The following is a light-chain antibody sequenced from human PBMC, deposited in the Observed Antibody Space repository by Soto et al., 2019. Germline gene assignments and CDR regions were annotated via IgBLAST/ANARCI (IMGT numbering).Light chain of an antibody. V-gene: IGKV3-20*01. CDR1: QSVGIN. CDR3: QQYGSSPIT. Sequence: EVVMTQSPAILSVSPGARATLSCRASQSVGINVTWYQQKPGQAPSLLIYGASSRATGIPDRFSVSESGTDCTLTIRRLEREDCAVYDGQQYGSSPITFGQGTRLDIK. CDR2: GAS. J-gene: IGKJ5*01.